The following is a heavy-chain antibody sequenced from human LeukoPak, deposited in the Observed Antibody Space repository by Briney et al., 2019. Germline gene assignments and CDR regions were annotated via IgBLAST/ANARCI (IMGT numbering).Heavy chain of an antibody. Sequence: SETLSLTCAVYGGSFSGYYWSWIRQPAGKGLEWIGRIYTSGSTNYNPSLKSRVTISVDTSKNQFSLKLSSVTAADTAVYYCARYYDYVWGSRTDAFDIWGQGTMVTVSS. D-gene: IGHD3-16*01. CDR2: IYTSGST. CDR1: GGSFSGYY. J-gene: IGHJ3*02. CDR3: ARYYDYVWGSRTDAFDI. V-gene: IGHV4-59*10.